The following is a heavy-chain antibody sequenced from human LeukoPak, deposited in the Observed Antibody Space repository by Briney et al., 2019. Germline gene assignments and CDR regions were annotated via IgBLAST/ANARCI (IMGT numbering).Heavy chain of an antibody. CDR2: IYYTGST. J-gene: IGHJ4*02. CDR3: ARAVPGYYFDY. CDR1: GGSISSYY. V-gene: IGHV4-59*01. Sequence: SETLSLTCTVSGGSISSYYWSWIRQPPGKGLQWIGYIYYTGSTTYNPSLKSRVTISVDTSKNHFSLNLTSVTAADTAVYYCARAVPGYYFDYWGQGTLVAVSS. D-gene: IGHD6-19*01.